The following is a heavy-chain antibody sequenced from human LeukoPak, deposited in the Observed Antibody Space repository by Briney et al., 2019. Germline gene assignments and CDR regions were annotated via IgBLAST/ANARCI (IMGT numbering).Heavy chain of an antibody. J-gene: IGHJ4*02. CDR3: ARVGITMVRGVSGFDY. CDR1: GGSISSYY. CDR2: IYYSGST. D-gene: IGHD3-10*01. V-gene: IGHV4-59*08. Sequence: SETLSLTCTVSGGSISSYYWSWIRQPPGKGLEWIGYIYYSGSTNYNPSLKSRVTISVDTSKNQFSLKLSSVTAADTAVYYCARVGITMVRGVSGFDYWGQGTLVTVSS.